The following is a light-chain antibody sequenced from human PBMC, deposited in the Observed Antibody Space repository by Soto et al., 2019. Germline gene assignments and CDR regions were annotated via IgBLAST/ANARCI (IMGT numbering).Light chain of an antibody. CDR3: QQYSSYLIT. V-gene: IGKV1-5*01. Sequence: DIQLTQSPSTLSASVVDTFTITFRASQSISRWSAWYQQRPGRAPNLLISDASTLESGVPSRFSGSGSGTEFTLTISSLQPDDFATYHCQQYSSYLITFGGGTKVDI. CDR1: QSISRW. J-gene: IGKJ4*01. CDR2: DAS.